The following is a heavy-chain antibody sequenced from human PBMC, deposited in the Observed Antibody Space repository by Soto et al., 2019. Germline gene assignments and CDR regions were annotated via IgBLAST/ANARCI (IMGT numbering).Heavy chain of an antibody. CDR2: LNAGNGNT. Sequence: ASVKVSCKASGDTFTNDAMNWVRQAPGQGLEWMGWLNAGNGNTKYSQKFQGRVTITRDTSASTVYMELSGLRSEDTAVYYCAGGPYCTSSSCPSSDYYFYYGMDVWGQGTTVTVSS. CDR1: GDTFTNDA. CDR3: AGGPYCTSSSCPSSDYYFYYGMDV. J-gene: IGHJ6*02. V-gene: IGHV1-3*01. D-gene: IGHD2-2*01.